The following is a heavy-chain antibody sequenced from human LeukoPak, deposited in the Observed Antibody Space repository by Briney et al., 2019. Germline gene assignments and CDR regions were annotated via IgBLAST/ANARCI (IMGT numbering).Heavy chain of an antibody. CDR3: TSSSSD. Sequence: GGSLRLSCAASGFIFTNAWMNWVRQAPGKGLERVGRIKSKTDGGTTDYAAPVKGRFTVSRDDSKKMLYLQMNSLKTEDTGVYYCTSSSSDWGQGTLVTVSS. D-gene: IGHD6-19*01. CDR2: IKSKTDGGTT. J-gene: IGHJ4*02. CDR1: GFIFTNAW. V-gene: IGHV3-15*01.